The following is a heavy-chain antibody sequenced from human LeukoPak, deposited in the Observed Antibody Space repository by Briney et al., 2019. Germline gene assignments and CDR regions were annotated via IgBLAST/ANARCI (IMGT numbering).Heavy chain of an antibody. J-gene: IGHJ3*02. Sequence: LGGSLRLSCAASGFTFSSYAMSWVRQAPGKGLEWVAVISYDGSNKYYADSVKGRFTISRDNSKNTLYLQMNSLRAEDTAVYYCARGGHYSYGQGDAFDIWGQGTMVTVSS. CDR3: ARGGHYSYGQGDAFDI. V-gene: IGHV3-30-3*01. D-gene: IGHD5-18*01. CDR1: GFTFSSYA. CDR2: ISYDGSNK.